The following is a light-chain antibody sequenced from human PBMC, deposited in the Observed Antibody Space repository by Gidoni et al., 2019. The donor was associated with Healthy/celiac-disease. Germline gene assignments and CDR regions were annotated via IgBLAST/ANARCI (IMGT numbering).Light chain of an antibody. Sequence: QSALTQPASVSGSPGQSITISCTGTSSDVGGYNYVSWSQQHPGKAPKLMIYEVSNRPSGVSNRFSGSKSGNTDSLTISGLQAEDEADYYCSSYTSSSTLVVFGGGTKLTVL. CDR2: EVS. V-gene: IGLV2-14*01. CDR1: SSDVGGYNY. J-gene: IGLJ2*01. CDR3: SSYTSSSTLVV.